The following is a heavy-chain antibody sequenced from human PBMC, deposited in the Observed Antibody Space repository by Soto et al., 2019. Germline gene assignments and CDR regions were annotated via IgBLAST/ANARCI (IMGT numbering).Heavy chain of an antibody. CDR2: ISYDGSNK. CDR1: GFTFSSYG. J-gene: IGHJ6*02. Sequence: QVQLVESGGGVVQPGRSLRLSCAASGFTFSSYGMHWVRQAPGKGLEWVAVISYDGSNKYYADSVKGRFTISRDNSKNTXXLQMNSLRAEDTAVYYCAKDPFSYGFHYYYYGMDVWGQGTTVTVSS. CDR3: AKDPFSYGFHYYYYGMDV. D-gene: IGHD5-18*01. V-gene: IGHV3-30*18.